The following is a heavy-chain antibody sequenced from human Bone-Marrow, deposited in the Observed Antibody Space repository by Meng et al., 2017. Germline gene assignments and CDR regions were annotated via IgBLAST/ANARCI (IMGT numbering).Heavy chain of an antibody. J-gene: IGHJ4*02. D-gene: IGHD6-19*01. CDR1: GGSFSGYY. Sequence: QLQRQRSGAGLLKPSETLPLTCAVYGGSFSGYYWSWIRQPPGKGLEWIGEINHSGSTNYNPSLKSRVTISVDTSKNQFSLKLSSVTAADTAVYYCARGARVAGTDYWGQGTLVTVSS. CDR3: ARGARVAGTDY. CDR2: INHSGST. V-gene: IGHV4-34*01.